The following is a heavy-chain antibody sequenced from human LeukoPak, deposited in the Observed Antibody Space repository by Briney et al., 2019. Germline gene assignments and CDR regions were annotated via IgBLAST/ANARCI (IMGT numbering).Heavy chain of an antibody. D-gene: IGHD5-18*01. J-gene: IGHJ4*02. CDR3: AKLLTGGYNSGQNDY. CDR2: ISSSSSYI. Sequence: PGGSLRLSCAASGFTFSSYSMNWVRQAPGKGLEWVSSISSSSSYIYYADSVKGRFTISRDNAKNSLYLQMNSLRAEDTAVYYCAKLLTGGYNSGQNDYWGQGILVTVSS. CDR1: GFTFSSYS. V-gene: IGHV3-21*01.